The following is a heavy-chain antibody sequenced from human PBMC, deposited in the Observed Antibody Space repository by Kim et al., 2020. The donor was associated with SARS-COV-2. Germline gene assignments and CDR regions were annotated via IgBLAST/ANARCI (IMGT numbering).Heavy chain of an antibody. J-gene: IGHJ4*02. CDR1: GFTVSSNY. Sequence: GGSLRLSCAASGFTVSSNYMTWVRQAPGKGLEWVSVIYSGGSTYHADSVRGRFTISRDNSKNTVYLQMSSLRAEDTAVYYCARGGYSNGYFDYWGQGTLVTVSS. V-gene: IGHV3-53*01. CDR3: ARGGYSNGYFDY. D-gene: IGHD5-18*01. CDR2: IYSGGST.